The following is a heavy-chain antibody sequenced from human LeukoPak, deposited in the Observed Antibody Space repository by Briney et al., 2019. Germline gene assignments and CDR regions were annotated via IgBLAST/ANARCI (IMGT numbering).Heavy chain of an antibody. CDR3: ARKRGYSGYDHLDY. CDR1: GFTFSTYG. V-gene: IGHV3-30*03. CDR2: ITSDGSSE. J-gene: IGHJ4*02. D-gene: IGHD5-12*01. Sequence: GGSLRLSCAASGFTFSTYGMHWVRQAPRKGLEWVAVITSDGSSEYYADSVKGRFTISRDDSKNTLYLQMDSLRAEDTAVYYCARKRGYSGYDHLDYWGQGTLVTVSS.